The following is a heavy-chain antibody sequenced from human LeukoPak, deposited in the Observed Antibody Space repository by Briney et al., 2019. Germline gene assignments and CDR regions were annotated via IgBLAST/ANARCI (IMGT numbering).Heavy chain of an antibody. V-gene: IGHV3-30*02. J-gene: IGHJ4*02. CDR2: IRYDGSNK. D-gene: IGHD3-10*01. Sequence: GGSLRLSCAVSGFTFSSYGMHWVRQAPGKGLEWVAFIRYDGSNKYYADSVKGRFTISRDNSKNSLYLQMNSLRAEDTAVYYCAKDTTMVRRIYFDYWGQGTLVTVSS. CDR1: GFTFSSYG. CDR3: AKDTTMVRRIYFDY.